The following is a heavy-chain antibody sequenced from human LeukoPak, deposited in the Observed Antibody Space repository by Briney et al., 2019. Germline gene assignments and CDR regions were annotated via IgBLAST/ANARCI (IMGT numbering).Heavy chain of an antibody. CDR3: ARVETYYYDSSGYGGAFDI. J-gene: IGHJ3*02. CDR2: VNPNSGVT. D-gene: IGHD3-22*01. CDR1: GYTFIGYY. V-gene: IGHV1-2*02. Sequence: ASVKVSCKASGYTFIGYYIHWVRQAPGQGLEWMGSVNPNSGVTDYAQKFQGRVTMTRDTSISTAYMELSRLRSEDTAVYYCARVETYYYDSSGYGGAFDIWGQGTMVTVSS.